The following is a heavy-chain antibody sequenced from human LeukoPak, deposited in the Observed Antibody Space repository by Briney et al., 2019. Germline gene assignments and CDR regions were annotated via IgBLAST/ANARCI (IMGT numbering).Heavy chain of an antibody. V-gene: IGHV3-7*03. CDR3: AKDSYDFWSGYYPIDY. CDR2: IKQDGSEK. Sequence: GGSLRLSCAASGFTFSSYWMSWVRQAPGKGLEWVANIKQDGSEKYYVDSVKGRFTISRDNAKNSLYLQMNSLRAEDTAVYYCAKDSYDFWSGYYPIDYWGQGTLVTVSS. J-gene: IGHJ4*02. D-gene: IGHD3-3*01. CDR1: GFTFSSYW.